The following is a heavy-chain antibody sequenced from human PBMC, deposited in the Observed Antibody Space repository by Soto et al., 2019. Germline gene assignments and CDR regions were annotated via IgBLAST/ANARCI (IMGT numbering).Heavy chain of an antibody. Sequence: GGSLRLSCAASGFTFSNAWMSWVRQAPGKGLEWVGRIKSKTDGGTTDYAAPVKGRFTISRDDSKNTLYLQMNSLKTEDTAVYYCTAHNRYCSGGSCPDYFDYWGQGTLVTVSS. V-gene: IGHV3-15*01. J-gene: IGHJ4*02. CDR3: TAHNRYCSGGSCPDYFDY. D-gene: IGHD2-15*01. CDR1: GFTFSNAW. CDR2: IKSKTDGGTT.